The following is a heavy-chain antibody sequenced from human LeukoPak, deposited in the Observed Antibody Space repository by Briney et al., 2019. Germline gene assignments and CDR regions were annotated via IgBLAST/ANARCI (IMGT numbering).Heavy chain of an antibody. V-gene: IGHV1-69*05. J-gene: IGHJ4*02. CDR2: IIPIFGTA. CDR3: ARGTYSSSSVH. Sequence: SVKVSCKASGYTFTSYYIHWVRQAPGQGLEWMGRIIPIFGTANYAQKFQGRVTITTDESTSTAYMELSSLRSEDTAVYYCARGTYSSSSVHWGQGTLVTVSS. CDR1: GYTFTSYY. D-gene: IGHD6-6*01.